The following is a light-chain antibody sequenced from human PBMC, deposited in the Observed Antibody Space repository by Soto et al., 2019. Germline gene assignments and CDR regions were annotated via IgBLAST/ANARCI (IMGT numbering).Light chain of an antibody. CDR3: SSYAGNNNLV. Sequence: QSALTQPRSVSGSPVQSVSISCTGTISDVAGYNYVSWYQYHPGKAPKLLISDVTKRPSWVPDRFSGSKSGNTASLTISELQAEDEADYYCSSYAGNNNLVFGGGTKLTVL. V-gene: IGLV2-11*01. CDR1: ISDVAGYNY. CDR2: DVT. J-gene: IGLJ2*01.